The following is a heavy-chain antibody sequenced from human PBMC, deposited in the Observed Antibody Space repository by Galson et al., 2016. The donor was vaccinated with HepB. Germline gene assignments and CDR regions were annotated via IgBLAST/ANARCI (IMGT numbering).Heavy chain of an antibody. CDR3: ARDQHGSFFAY. J-gene: IGHJ4*02. CDR1: GGSVSSGGYF. CDR2: FYSSENT. Sequence: EPLSLTCTVSGGSVSSGGYFWSWIRQPPGKGLEWIGYFYSSENTNYNPSLRSRVTISGDTSRNQFSLKLTSVTAADTAVYYCARDQHGSFFAYWGQGTLVTVSS. D-gene: IGHD3-10*01. V-gene: IGHV4-61*08.